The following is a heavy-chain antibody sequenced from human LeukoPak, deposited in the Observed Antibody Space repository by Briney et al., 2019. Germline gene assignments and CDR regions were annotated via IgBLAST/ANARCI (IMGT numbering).Heavy chain of an antibody. D-gene: IGHD6-19*01. V-gene: IGHV5-51*01. CDR2: IYPGYSDT. Sequence: GASLKISSKGAGCGFTSYWIGWGRRMPGKGVEGMGRIYPGYSDTRYSPSFQGQVTISADKSISTAYLQWSSLKASDTAMYYCARTAVAGDYFDYWGQGTLVTVSS. CDR1: GCGFTSYW. J-gene: IGHJ4*02. CDR3: ARTAVAGDYFDY.